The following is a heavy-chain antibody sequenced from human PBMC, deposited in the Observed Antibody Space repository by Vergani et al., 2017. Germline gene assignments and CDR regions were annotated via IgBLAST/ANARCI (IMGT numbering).Heavy chain of an antibody. Sequence: QVQLVQSGAEVKKPGSSVKVSCKASGGTFSSYAISWVRQAPGQGLEWMGRIIPILGIANYAQKFQGRVTITADKSTSTAYMELSSLRSEDTAVYYCARDLGDYYDSSPSNYYYGMDVWGQGTTVTVSS. J-gene: IGHJ6*02. CDR2: IIPILGIA. CDR1: GGTFSSYA. V-gene: IGHV1-69*04. D-gene: IGHD3-22*01. CDR3: ARDLGDYYDSSPSNYYYGMDV.